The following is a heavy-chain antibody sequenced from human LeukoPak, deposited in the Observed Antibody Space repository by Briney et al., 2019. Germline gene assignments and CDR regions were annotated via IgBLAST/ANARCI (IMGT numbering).Heavy chain of an antibody. CDR2: IYTSGST. V-gene: IGHV4-4*09. CDR3: ARHRSGYSRSSYDY. D-gene: IGHD6-6*01. J-gene: IGHJ4*02. CDR1: GGSISSYY. Sequence: SETLSLTCTVSGGSISSYYWSWIRQPPGKGLEWIGYIYTSGSTHYNPSLKSRVTISVDTSKNQFSLKLSSVTAADTAVYYCARHRSGYSRSSYDYWGQGTLVTVSS.